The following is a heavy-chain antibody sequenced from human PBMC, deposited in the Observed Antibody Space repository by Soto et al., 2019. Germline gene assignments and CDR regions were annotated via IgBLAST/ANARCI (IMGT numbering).Heavy chain of an antibody. J-gene: IGHJ4*02. Sequence: GGSVKVSCKGSGGTFSSYSISWVRQAPGQGLEWMGGIIPIFGTANYAQKFQGRVTITADESTSTAYMELSSLRSEDTAVYYCSSPPSSGSYFDYCGQGTLVTVSS. CDR2: IIPIFGTA. CDR1: GGTFSSYS. D-gene: IGHD1-26*01. CDR3: SSPPSSGSYFDY. V-gene: IGHV1-69*13.